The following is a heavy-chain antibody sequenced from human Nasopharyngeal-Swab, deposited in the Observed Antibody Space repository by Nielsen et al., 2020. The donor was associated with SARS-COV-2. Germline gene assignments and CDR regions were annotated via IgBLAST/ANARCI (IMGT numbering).Heavy chain of an antibody. CDR2: IGTTGDT. CDR3: ASGTVTLLHY. V-gene: IGHV3-13*01. J-gene: IGHJ4*02. Sequence: GGSLRLSCAASGFTFSSYDMHWVRQATGKGLEWVSAIGTTGDTYYPGSVKGRFTISRENAKNSLYLQMNSLRAEDTAVYYCASGTVTLLHYWGQGTLVTVSS. D-gene: IGHD4-23*01. CDR1: GFTFSSYD.